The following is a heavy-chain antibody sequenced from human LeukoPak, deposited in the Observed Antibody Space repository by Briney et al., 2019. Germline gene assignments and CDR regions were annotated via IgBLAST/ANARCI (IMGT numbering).Heavy chain of an antibody. V-gene: IGHV3-7*01. J-gene: IGHJ4*02. D-gene: IGHD6-19*01. CDR3: VRYRDNSGPYDY. CDR1: GFTFSNYW. Sequence: GGSLRLSCAGSGFTFSNYWMSWVRQAPGKGLEWVANIKQDGREIYYLDSVKGRFTVSRDNAKSSLYLQVTSLRAEDTAVYYCVRYRDNSGPYDYWGQGTLVTVSS. CDR2: IKQDGREI.